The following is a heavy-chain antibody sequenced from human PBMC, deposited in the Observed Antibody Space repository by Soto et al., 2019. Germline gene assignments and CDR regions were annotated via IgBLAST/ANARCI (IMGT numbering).Heavy chain of an antibody. CDR1: GGSIFSDD. Sequence: SETLSLTCTVSGGSIFSDDWTWIRQPPGKGLEWIGYISRGGSSRYAPSLKGRVTFSTDTSKNQVSLKLTYVTVADTAVYYCARGYWFDPWGPGTLVTVSS. CDR2: ISRGGSS. V-gene: IGHV4-59*01. J-gene: IGHJ5*02. CDR3: ARGYWFDP.